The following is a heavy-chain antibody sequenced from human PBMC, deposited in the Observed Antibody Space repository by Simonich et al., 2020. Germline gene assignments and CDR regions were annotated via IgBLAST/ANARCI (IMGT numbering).Heavy chain of an antibody. J-gene: IGHJ5*02. CDR3: ARARYCSSTSCYNWFDP. CDR2: MNPNSGKT. V-gene: IGHV1-8*03. D-gene: IGHD2-2*01. CDR1: GYTFTSYD. Sequence: QVQLVQSGAEVKKPGASVKVSCKASGYTFTSYDINWGRQATEQGLEGMGWMNPNSGKTGYAQKFQGRVTITRNTSISTAYMELSSLRSEDTAVYYCARARYCSSTSCYNWFDPWGQGTLVTVSS.